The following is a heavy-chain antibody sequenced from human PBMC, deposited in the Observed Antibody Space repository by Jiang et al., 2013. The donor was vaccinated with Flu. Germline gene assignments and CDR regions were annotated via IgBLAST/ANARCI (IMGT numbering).Heavy chain of an antibody. Sequence: LKSRVTISVDTSKNQFSLKLSSVTAADTAVYYCARELSGGSCYRCWFDPWGQGTLVTVSS. V-gene: IGHV4-39*07. CDR3: ARELSGGSCYRCWFDP. D-gene: IGHD2-15*01. J-gene: IGHJ5*02.